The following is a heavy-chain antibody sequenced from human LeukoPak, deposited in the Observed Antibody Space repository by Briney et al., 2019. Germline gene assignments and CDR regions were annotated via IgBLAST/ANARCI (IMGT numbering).Heavy chain of an antibody. J-gene: IGHJ4*02. CDR2: ISSSGSTI. CDR1: GFIFRSYE. D-gene: IGHD6-13*01. V-gene: IGHV3-48*03. CDR3: ATRGSSWSPEY. Sequence: GGSLRLSCAASGFIFRSYEVNWVRQAPGKGLEWVSYISSSGSTIYYADSVKGRFTLSRDNAKNSLYLQMNSLRAEDTAVYYCATRGSSWSPEYWGQGTLVTVSS.